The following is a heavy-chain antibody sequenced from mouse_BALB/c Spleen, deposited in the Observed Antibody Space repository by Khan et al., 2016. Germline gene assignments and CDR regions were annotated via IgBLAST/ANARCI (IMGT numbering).Heavy chain of an antibody. CDR2: INPSTGYT. CDR1: GYTFTSYW. J-gene: IGHJ3*01. V-gene: IGHV1-7*01. Sequence: QVQLQPSGAELAKPGASVKMSCKASGYTFTSYWMHWVKQRPGQGLEWIGYINPSTGYTEYNQKFKDKATLTADKSSSTAYMQLSSLTSEDSAVYYCARGDYYGNYWFAYWGQGTLVTGSA. CDR3: ARGDYYGNYWFAY. D-gene: IGHD2-1*01.